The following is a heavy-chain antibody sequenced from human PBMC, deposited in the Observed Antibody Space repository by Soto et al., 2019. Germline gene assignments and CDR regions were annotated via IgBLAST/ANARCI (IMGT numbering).Heavy chain of an antibody. Sequence: PSETLSLTCTVSGGSISSSNYYWGWIRQPPGKGLEWIRSIYYSGSTSYNSSLKSRVTISVDTSKNQFSLRLRSATAADTAVYYCASPTLGAFDIWGQGTMVTVSS. CDR2: IYYSGST. CDR3: ASPTLGAFDI. J-gene: IGHJ3*02. CDR1: GGSISSSNYY. V-gene: IGHV4-39*01. D-gene: IGHD3-16*01.